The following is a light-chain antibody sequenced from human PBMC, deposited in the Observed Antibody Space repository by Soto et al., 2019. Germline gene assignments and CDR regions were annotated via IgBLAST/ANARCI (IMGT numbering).Light chain of an antibody. J-gene: IGKJ5*01. V-gene: IGKV3-20*01. CDR1: QSVSSSY. CDR2: GAS. CDR3: HHYGSSPLT. Sequence: EIVLTQSPGTLSLSPGERATLSCRASQSVSSSYLAWYQQKPGQAPRLLIYGASNRATGIPARFSGSGSGTDFTLTISRLEPEDFAVYYCHHYGSSPLTFGQGTRLEIK.